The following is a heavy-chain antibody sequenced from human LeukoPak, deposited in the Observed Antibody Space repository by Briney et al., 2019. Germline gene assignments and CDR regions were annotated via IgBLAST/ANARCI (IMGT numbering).Heavy chain of an antibody. J-gene: IGHJ6*03. Sequence: ASVKVSCKASGYTFTDYYIHWVRQAPGQGLEWMGWINPNTGGTNYAQKFQGRVTMTRDTSISTAYMELSSLRSEDTAVYYCARRGYDFWSGYSYYYYMDVWGKGTTVTVSS. V-gene: IGHV1-2*02. CDR3: ARRGYDFWSGYSYYYYMDV. D-gene: IGHD3-3*01. CDR1: GYTFTDYY. CDR2: INPNTGGT.